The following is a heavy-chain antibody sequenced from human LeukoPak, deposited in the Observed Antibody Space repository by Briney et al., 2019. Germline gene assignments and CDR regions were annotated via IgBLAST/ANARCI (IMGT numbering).Heavy chain of an antibody. V-gene: IGHV3-30*18. CDR2: ISYDGSNK. CDR1: GFTFSSYS. D-gene: IGHD2-15*01. J-gene: IGHJ4*02. Sequence: GGSLRLSCAASGFTFSSYSMNWVRQAPGKGLEWVAVISYDGSNKYYADSVKGRFTISRDNSRNTMYLQMSSLRVEDTAIYYCAKDRDSLLMRAGFDYWGQGTLVTVSS. CDR3: AKDRDSLLMRAGFDY.